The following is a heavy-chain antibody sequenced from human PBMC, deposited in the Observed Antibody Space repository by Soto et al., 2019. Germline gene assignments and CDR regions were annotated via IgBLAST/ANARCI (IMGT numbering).Heavy chain of an antibody. D-gene: IGHD6-13*01. CDR1: GFNFRSYA. J-gene: IGHJ4*01. CDR2: ISGSGGTS. CDR3: AKGQGSRWTIDY. Sequence: DVELSESGGGLVQPGGSLRLSCAASGFNFRSYAMSWVRRAPGKGLEWVSAISGSGGTSYFADSVRGRFTISRDNSKNTLYLQLSSLRVEDTAKYCWAKGQGSRWTIDYWGHGALFTVSS. V-gene: IGHV3-23*01.